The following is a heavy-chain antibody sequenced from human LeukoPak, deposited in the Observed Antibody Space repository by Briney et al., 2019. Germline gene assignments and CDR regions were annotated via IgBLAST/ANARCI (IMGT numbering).Heavy chain of an antibody. J-gene: IGHJ4*02. D-gene: IGHD6-19*01. V-gene: IGHV5-51*01. CDR2: IYPGDSDT. CDR1: GYSFTNYW. CDR3: ARHAGAYTSGWYEDH. Sequence: GESLKISCKGSGYSFTNYWIGWVRQMPGEGLEWMGTIYPGDSDTRYSPSLQGQVTISADKSITTAYLQWSSLKASDTAMYYCARHAGAYTSGWYEDHRGQGTLVTVSS.